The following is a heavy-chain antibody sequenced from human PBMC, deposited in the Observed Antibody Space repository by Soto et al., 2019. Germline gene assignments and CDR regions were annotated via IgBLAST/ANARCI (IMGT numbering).Heavy chain of an antibody. CDR3: AKDGTYSGLYYFDY. D-gene: IGHD5-12*01. CDR1: GFTFSDSA. Sequence: HLGGSLRLSCAASGFTFSDSALVWVRQAPGKGLEWVSGISGSGATTYYADSVKGRFTISRDNSKNTVYLQMSSLRAEDTAIYYCAKDGTYSGLYYFDYWGQGSLVTVSS. CDR2: ISGSGATT. J-gene: IGHJ4*02. V-gene: IGHV3-23*01.